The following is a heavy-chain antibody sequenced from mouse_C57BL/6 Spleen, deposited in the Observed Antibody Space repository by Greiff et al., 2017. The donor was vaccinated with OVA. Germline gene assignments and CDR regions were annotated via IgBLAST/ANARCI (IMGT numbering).Heavy chain of an antibody. CDR1: GYSFTDYN. D-gene: IGHD1-1*01. J-gene: IGHJ4*01. CDR2: INPNYGTT. CDR3: ARMRVTTVVAHYYAMDY. V-gene: IGHV1-39*01. Sequence: EVQLQQSGPELVKPGASVKISCKASGYSFTDYNMNWVKQSNGKSLEWIGVINPNYGTTSYNQKFKGKATLTVDKSSSTAYMQLNSLTSEDSAVEYCARMRVTTVVAHYYAMDYWGQGTSVTVSS.